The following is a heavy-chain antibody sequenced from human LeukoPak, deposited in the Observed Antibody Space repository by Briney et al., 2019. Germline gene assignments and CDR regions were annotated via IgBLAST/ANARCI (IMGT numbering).Heavy chain of an antibody. Sequence: GESLKISCKGSGYSFTSYWIGWVRQMPGKGLEWMGIFYPGDSDTTYSPSFQGQVTISADKSINTAYLQWSSLKASDTAIYYCARLDCSGGRCNGVDPWGQGTLVTVSS. CDR3: ARLDCSGGRCNGVDP. CDR1: GYSFTSYW. D-gene: IGHD2-15*01. CDR2: FYPGDSDT. V-gene: IGHV5-51*01. J-gene: IGHJ5*02.